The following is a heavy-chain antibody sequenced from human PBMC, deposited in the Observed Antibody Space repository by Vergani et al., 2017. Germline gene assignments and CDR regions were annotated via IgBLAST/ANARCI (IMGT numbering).Heavy chain of an antibody. CDR2: IYYSGST. D-gene: IGHD2-15*01. CDR1: GGSISSYY. Sequence: QVQLQESGPGLVKPSETLSLTCTVSGGSISSYYWSWIRQPPGKGLEWIGYIYYSGSTNYNPSLKSRVTISVDTSKNQFSLKLSSVTAADTAVYYCARAGGYCSGGSCLYMSSYYYYGMDVWGQGTTVTVSS. V-gene: IGHV4-59*01. CDR3: ARAGGYCSGGSCLYMSSYYYYGMDV. J-gene: IGHJ6*02.